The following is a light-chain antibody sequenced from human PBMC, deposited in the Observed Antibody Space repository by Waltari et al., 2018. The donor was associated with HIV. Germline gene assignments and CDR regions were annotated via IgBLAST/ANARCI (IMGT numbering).Light chain of an antibody. CDR1: SSDVGAHNY. CDR2: DVT. CDR3: CSYAGSSTYV. J-gene: IGLJ1*01. V-gene: IGLV2-23*02. Sequence: QSALTQPASVSGSPGQSLTISCTGTSSDVGAHNYVSWYQKHHGKAPRLMIYDVTKRPAGVSDRFSGSKSANTASLTISGLQAEDEADYYCCSYAGSSTYVFGSGTKVTVL.